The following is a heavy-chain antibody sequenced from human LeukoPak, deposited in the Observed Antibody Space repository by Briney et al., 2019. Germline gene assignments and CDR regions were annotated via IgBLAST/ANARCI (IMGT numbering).Heavy chain of an antibody. CDR1: GFTFSSYW. J-gene: IGHJ3*02. Sequence: GGSLRLSCAASGFTFSSYWMHWVRQAPGKGLVWVSRINSDGSSTSYADSVKGRFTISRDNAKNTLYLQMNSLRAEDTAVYYCARALFNWNEPDAFDIWGQGTMVTVSS. D-gene: IGHD1-20*01. CDR2: INSDGSST. V-gene: IGHV3-74*01. CDR3: ARALFNWNEPDAFDI.